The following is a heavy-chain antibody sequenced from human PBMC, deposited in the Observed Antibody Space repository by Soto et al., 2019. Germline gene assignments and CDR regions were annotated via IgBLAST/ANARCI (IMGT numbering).Heavy chain of an antibody. CDR1: GYTFTSYG. J-gene: IGHJ6*02. CDR2: ISAYNGNT. Sequence: ASVKVSCKASGYTFTSYGISWVRQAPGQGLEWMGWISAYNGNTNYAQKLQGRVTMTTDTSTSTAYMELRSLRSDDTAVYYCAGGEEYCSGGSCYSDYYGMDVWGQGTTVTVSS. V-gene: IGHV1-18*04. CDR3: AGGEEYCSGGSCYSDYYGMDV. D-gene: IGHD2-15*01.